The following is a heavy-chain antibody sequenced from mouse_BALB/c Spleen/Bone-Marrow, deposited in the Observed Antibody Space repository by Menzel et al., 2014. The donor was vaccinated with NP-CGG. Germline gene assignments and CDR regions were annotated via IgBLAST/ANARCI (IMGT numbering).Heavy chain of an antibody. J-gene: IGHJ2*01. Sequence: EVQLQESGGGLVQPGGSLNLACVASGFDFGRYWMSWARQAPGKGLEWIGEINPGSRTINYSPSLKDKFIISRDNGKNTLYLQMSKVRSEDSALYYCARIGIYGYHDNWGQGATLTVSS. CDR2: INPGSRTI. CDR3: ARIGIYGYHDN. CDR1: GFDFGRYW. D-gene: IGHD1-2*01. V-gene: IGHV4-2*02.